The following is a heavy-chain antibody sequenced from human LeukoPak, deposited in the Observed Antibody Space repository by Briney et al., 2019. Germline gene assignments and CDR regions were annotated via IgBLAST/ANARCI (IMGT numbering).Heavy chain of an antibody. D-gene: IGHD3-10*01. J-gene: IGHJ6*02. V-gene: IGHV1-18*01. CDR3: AREVTMVRGVITKYYYDGMDV. CDR2: ISAYNGHT. CDR1: GYTFTSYG. Sequence: ASVKVSCKASGYTFTSYGMSWVRQAPGQGLEWMGWISAYNGHTDYAQKVQGRVTMTTDTSTSTAYMELRSLRSDDTAVYYCAREVTMVRGVITKYYYDGMDVWGQGTTVTVSS.